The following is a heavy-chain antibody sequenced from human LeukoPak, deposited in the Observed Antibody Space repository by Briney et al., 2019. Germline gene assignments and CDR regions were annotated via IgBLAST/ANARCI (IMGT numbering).Heavy chain of an antibody. D-gene: IGHD3-22*01. Sequence: PGGSLRLSCAASGFTFSTYSMNWVRQAPGKGLEWVSTISSSGNNTYYTDSVKGRFTISRDNSKNTLFLQMNSLRAEDTALYYCAREGHYDSSRFDPWGQGTLVTVSS. CDR2: ISSSGNNT. CDR1: GFTFSTYS. V-gene: IGHV3-21*04. CDR3: AREGHYDSSRFDP. J-gene: IGHJ5*02.